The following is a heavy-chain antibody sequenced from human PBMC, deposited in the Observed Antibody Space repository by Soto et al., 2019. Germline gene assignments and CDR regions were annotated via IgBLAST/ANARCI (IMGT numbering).Heavy chain of an antibody. CDR1: CYSISSGYY. D-gene: IGHD3-22*01. V-gene: IGHV4-38-2*02. CDR3: ARDSKNSYDSSGYYSGFNWFDP. Sequence: SETLSLTCAVSCYSISSGYYWGWIRQPPGKGLEGIGSIYHSGSTYYNTSLKSRGAISVDTSKNQSSLRLSSVTAADTAVYYCARDSKNSYDSSGYYSGFNWFDPWGQGTLVTVSS. J-gene: IGHJ5*02. CDR2: IYHSGST.